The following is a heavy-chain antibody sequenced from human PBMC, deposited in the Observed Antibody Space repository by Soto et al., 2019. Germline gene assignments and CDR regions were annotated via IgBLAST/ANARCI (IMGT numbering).Heavy chain of an antibody. CDR3: ARDVQLTYNWFDP. CDR1: GGTFSSYT. Sequence: QVQLVQSGAEVKKPGSSVKVSCKASGGTFSSYTISWVRQAPGQGLEWMGRIIPILGIANYAQKFQGRVTIPADKSTSTAYMELSSLRSEDTAVYYCARDVQLTYNWFDPWGQGTLVTVSS. D-gene: IGHD4-4*01. V-gene: IGHV1-69*08. CDR2: IIPILGIA. J-gene: IGHJ5*02.